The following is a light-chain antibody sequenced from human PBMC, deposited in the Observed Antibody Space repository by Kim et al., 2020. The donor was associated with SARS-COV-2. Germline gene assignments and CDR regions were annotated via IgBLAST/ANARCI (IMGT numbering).Light chain of an antibody. CDR3: QTWDAGIWV. CDR1: SGHNSNA. CDR2: LNSDGSH. J-gene: IGLJ3*02. Sequence: SGKLTCTLSSGHNSNAIAWHQQQPQKGPRYLMKLNSDGSHSKGDGIPDRFSGSSSGAERYLTISSLQSEDEADYYCQTWDAGIWVFGGGTQLTVL. V-gene: IGLV4-69*01.